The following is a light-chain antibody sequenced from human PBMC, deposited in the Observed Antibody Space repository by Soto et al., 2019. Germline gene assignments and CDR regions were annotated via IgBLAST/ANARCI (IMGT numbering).Light chain of an antibody. CDR1: NIGSES. CDR3: QVWDRSSDHRGV. Sequence: SYELTQPPSVSVAPGQTPRITCGGNNIGSESVHWYQKKPGQAPVLVVYDDSDRPSGIPERFSGSNSGNTATLTISRVEAGDEADYYCQVWDRSSDHRGVFGGGTKLTVL. V-gene: IGLV3-21*02. J-gene: IGLJ2*01. CDR2: DDS.